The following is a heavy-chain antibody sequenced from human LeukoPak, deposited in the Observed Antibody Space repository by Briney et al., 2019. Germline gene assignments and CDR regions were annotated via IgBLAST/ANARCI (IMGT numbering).Heavy chain of an antibody. V-gene: IGHV3-21*01. J-gene: IGHJ5*02. CDR3: ARDGYSSSWYRSGNWFDP. D-gene: IGHD6-13*01. Sequence: PGGSLRLSCAASGFIFSNYGMNWVRQAPGKGLEWVSSISSSSSYIYYADSVKGRFTISRDNAKNSLYLQMNSLRAEDTAVYYCARDGYSSSWYRSGNWFDPWGQGTLVTVSS. CDR2: ISSSSSYI. CDR1: GFIFSNYG.